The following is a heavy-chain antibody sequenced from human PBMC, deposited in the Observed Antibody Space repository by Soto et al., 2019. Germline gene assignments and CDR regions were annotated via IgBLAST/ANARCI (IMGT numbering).Heavy chain of an antibody. V-gene: IGHV3-21*01. CDR1: GFTFSSYS. D-gene: IGHD3-9*01. Sequence: GGSLRLSCAASGFTFSSYSMNWVRQAPGKGLEWVSSISSSSSYIYYADSVKGRFTISRDNAKNSLYLQRNSLRAEDTAVYYCARDGGGILTGYYFDYWGQGTLVTVSS. J-gene: IGHJ4*02. CDR2: ISSSSSYI. CDR3: ARDGGGILTGYYFDY.